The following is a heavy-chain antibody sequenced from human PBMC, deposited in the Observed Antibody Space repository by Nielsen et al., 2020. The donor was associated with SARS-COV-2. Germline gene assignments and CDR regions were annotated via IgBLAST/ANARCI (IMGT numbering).Heavy chain of an antibody. D-gene: IGHD1-7*01. CDR2: ISGSGGST. V-gene: IGHV3-23*01. CDR3: AKGPPGTTYYFDY. CDR1: GFTFSSFT. J-gene: IGHJ4*02. Sequence: GGSLRLSCAASGFTFSSFTMSWVRQAPGKGLEWVSDISGSGGSTYYAGSVKGRFTISRDNSKNTVYLQMNSLRAEDTAVYYCAKGPPGTTYYFDYWGQGTLVTVSS.